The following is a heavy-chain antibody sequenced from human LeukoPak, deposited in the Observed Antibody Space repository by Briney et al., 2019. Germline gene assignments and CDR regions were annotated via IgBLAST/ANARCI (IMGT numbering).Heavy chain of an antibody. Sequence: GESLKISCKGSGYSFTSYWIGWVRQMPGKGLEWMGIIYPIDSDTRYSPSFQGQVTISADKSINTAYLQRSSLKASDTAMYYCARHRDHYGSGSYYNDAFDIWAQGTLVTVSS. J-gene: IGHJ3*02. V-gene: IGHV5-51*01. CDR1: GYSFTSYW. D-gene: IGHD3-10*01. CDR2: IYPIDSDT. CDR3: ARHRDHYGSGSYYNDAFDI.